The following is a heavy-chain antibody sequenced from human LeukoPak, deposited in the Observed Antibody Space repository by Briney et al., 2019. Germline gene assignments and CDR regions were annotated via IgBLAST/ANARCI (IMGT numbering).Heavy chain of an antibody. Sequence: PGRSLRLSCAASGFTFSSYGMHWVRQAPGKGLEWVAVISYDGSNKYYADSVKGRFTISRDNSKNTLYLQMNSLRAEDTAVYYCAKDFSGWYATYYYYGMDVWGQGTTVTVSS. J-gene: IGHJ6*02. D-gene: IGHD6-19*01. CDR2: ISYDGSNK. CDR3: AKDFSGWYATYYYYGMDV. CDR1: GFTFSSYG. V-gene: IGHV3-30*18.